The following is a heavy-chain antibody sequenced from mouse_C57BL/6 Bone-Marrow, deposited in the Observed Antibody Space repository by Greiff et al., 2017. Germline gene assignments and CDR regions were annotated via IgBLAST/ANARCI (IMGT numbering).Heavy chain of an antibody. J-gene: IGHJ3*01. CDR1: GYTFTNYY. Sequence: QVQLKQSGAELVRPGASVKLSCKASGYTFTNYYINWVKQRPGQGLEWIARIYPGSGNTYYNEKFKGKATLTAEKSSSTAYMQLSRLTSEESAVYVCASPGWFAYWGQGTLVTVSA. CDR3: ASPGWFAY. CDR2: IYPGSGNT. V-gene: IGHV1-76*01.